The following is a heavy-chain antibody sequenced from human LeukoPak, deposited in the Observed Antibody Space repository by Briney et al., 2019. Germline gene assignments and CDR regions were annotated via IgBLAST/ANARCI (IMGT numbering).Heavy chain of an antibody. CDR1: GRFIRSYY. Sequence: PSETLSLTCTVSGRFIRSYYWRWTRQSPGEGLEWIGYIHYRGSTNYNPSLKSRVTISVDTSKNQFSLKLSSLTAEDTAVYYCASSVLGYSYGLHIDYWGQGTLVTVSS. D-gene: IGHD5-18*01. V-gene: IGHV4-59*01. J-gene: IGHJ4*02. CDR2: IHYRGST. CDR3: ASSVLGYSYGLHIDY.